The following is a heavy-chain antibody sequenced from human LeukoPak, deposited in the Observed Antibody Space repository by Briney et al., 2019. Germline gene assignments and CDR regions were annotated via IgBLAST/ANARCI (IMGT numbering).Heavy chain of an antibody. Sequence: PGGSLRLSCAASGFTFNNYAMTWVRQGPGKGLEWVSTISGSGDSTHYADSVKGRFTISRDNSKNTLYLQMNSLRAEDTAVYYCARVWGSGLFDYWGQGTLVTVSS. V-gene: IGHV3-23*01. D-gene: IGHD6-19*01. J-gene: IGHJ4*02. CDR2: ISGSGDST. CDR3: ARVWGSGLFDY. CDR1: GFTFNNYA.